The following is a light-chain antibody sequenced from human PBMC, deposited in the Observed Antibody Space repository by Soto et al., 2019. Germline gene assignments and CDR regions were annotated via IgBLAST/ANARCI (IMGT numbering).Light chain of an antibody. CDR1: SSNIGSNY. J-gene: IGLJ1*01. CDR3: AAWDDSLSGYV. Sequence: QYVLDEPPAASGTRARRVTFSCSGHSSNIGSNYVYWYQQLPGTAPKLLIYRNNQRPSGVPDRFSGSKSGTSASLAISGLRSEDEADYYCAAWDDSLSGYVFGTGTKVTVL. CDR2: RNN. V-gene: IGLV1-47*01.